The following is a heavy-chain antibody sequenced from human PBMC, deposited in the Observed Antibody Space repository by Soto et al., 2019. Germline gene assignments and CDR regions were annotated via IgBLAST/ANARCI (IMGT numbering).Heavy chain of an antibody. CDR1: GYTFTYRY. Sequence: SVKVSCKASGYTFTYRYLHWVRQAPGQALEWMGWITPFNGNTNYAQKFQDRVTITRDRSMSTAYMELSSLRSEDTAMYYCASNPGSGSYYIGFDPWGQGTLVTVYS. CDR3: ASNPGSGSYYIGFDP. D-gene: IGHD1-26*01. J-gene: IGHJ5*02. CDR2: ITPFNGNT. V-gene: IGHV1-45*02.